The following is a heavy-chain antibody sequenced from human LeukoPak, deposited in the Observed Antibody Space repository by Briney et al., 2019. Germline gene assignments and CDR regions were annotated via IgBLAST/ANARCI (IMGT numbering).Heavy chain of an antibody. J-gene: IGHJ3*01. CDR3: ARGSMIVV. Sequence: GGSLRLSCAASGFTFSSYSMNWDRQAPGQGLEWVSYITSDSTTMFYADSVKGRFTASRDNSKNTLYLQMNILRAEDTAVYYCARGSMIVVWGQGTMVTVSS. D-gene: IGHD3-22*01. CDR1: GFTFSSYS. CDR2: ITSDSTTM. V-gene: IGHV3-48*01.